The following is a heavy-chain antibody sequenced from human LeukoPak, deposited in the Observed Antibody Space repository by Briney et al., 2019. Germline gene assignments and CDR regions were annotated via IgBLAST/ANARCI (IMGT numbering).Heavy chain of an antibody. CDR1: GFTFSSYS. D-gene: IGHD2-2*01. Sequence: GGSLRLSCAASGFTFSSYSMKWVRQAPGKGLEWVSSISSSSSYIYYADSVKGRFTISRDNAKNSLYLQMNSLRAEDTAVYYCARDPGDIVVVPAALNWFDPWGQGTLVTVSS. CDR3: ARDPGDIVVVPAALNWFDP. CDR2: ISSSSSYI. J-gene: IGHJ5*02. V-gene: IGHV3-21*01.